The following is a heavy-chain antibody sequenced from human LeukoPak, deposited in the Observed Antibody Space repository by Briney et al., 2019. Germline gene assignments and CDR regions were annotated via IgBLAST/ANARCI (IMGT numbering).Heavy chain of an antibody. Sequence: SGGSLRLSCAASGFTFSSYAMSWVRQAPGKGLEWVSGISGSGGSTYYADSVKGRFTISRDNSKNTLYLQMNSLRAEDMAVYYCAKDRVMVRGVITDTEFDYWGQGTLVTVSS. CDR2: ISGSGGST. D-gene: IGHD3-10*01. J-gene: IGHJ4*02. V-gene: IGHV3-23*01. CDR1: GFTFSSYA. CDR3: AKDRVMVRGVITDTEFDY.